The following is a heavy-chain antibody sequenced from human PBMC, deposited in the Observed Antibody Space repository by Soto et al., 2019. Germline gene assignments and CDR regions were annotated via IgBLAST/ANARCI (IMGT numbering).Heavy chain of an antibody. CDR3: TRAPFDV. V-gene: IGHV3-33*01. CDR2: IWFDGVKE. CDR1: GFSFSTYA. Sequence: HPGGSLRLSCAVSGFSFSTYAMHWVRQAPGKGLEWLAIIWFDGVKEYYAESVRGRFTISIDNSKNTVFLQMDTVGAEDSALYYCTRAPFDVWGQGTTVTVSS. J-gene: IGHJ6*02.